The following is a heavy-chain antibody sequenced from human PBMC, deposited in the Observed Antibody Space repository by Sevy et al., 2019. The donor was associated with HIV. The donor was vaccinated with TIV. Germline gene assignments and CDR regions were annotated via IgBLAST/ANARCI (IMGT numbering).Heavy chain of an antibody. CDR2: IYYSGST. CDR3: ARMDEGVIAAAGTGYFDY. Sequence: SETLSLTCTVSGGSISSYYWSWIRQPPGKGLEWIGYIYYSGSTNYNPSLKSRVTISVDTSKNQFSLKLSSVTAADTAVYYCARMDEGVIAAAGTGYFDYWGQGTLVTVSS. CDR1: GGSISSYY. J-gene: IGHJ4*02. V-gene: IGHV4-59*01. D-gene: IGHD6-13*01.